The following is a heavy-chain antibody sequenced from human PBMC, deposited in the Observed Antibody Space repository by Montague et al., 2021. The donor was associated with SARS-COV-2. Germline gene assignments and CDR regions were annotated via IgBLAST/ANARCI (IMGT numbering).Heavy chain of an antibody. CDR3: ARVGYYGSGTSLGMDV. CDR1: GGSFSGYY. D-gene: IGHD3-10*01. V-gene: IGHV4-34*01. CDR2: INHSGST. Sequence: SETLSLTCAVYGGSFSGYYWSWIRQPPGKGLEWIGEINHSGSTNYNPSLKSRVTISVDTSKNQFSLTLSSVTAADTAVYYCARVGYYGSGTSLGMDVWGQGTTVTVS. J-gene: IGHJ6*02.